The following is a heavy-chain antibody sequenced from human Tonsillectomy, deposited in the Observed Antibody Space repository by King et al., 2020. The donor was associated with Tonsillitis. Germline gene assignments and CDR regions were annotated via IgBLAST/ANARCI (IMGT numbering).Heavy chain of an antibody. V-gene: IGHV4-30-2*01. CDR3: ARGSGKSSWYFDY. D-gene: IGHD6-13*01. CDR2: IYHSGST. CDR1: GGSISSGGYS. Sequence: QLQESGSGLVKPSQTLSLTCAVSGGSISSGGYSWSWIRQPPGKGLEWIGNIYHSGSTYYNPSLKSRVTTSLDRSKNQFSLKLSSVTAADTAVYYCARGSGKSSWYFDYWGQGTLVTVSS. J-gene: IGHJ4*02.